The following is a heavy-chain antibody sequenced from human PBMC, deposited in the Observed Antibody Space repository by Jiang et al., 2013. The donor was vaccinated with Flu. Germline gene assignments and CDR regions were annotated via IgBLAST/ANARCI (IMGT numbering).Heavy chain of an antibody. Sequence: LLKPSETLSLTCAVYGGSFSGYYWSWIRQPPGKGLEWIGEINHSGSTNYNPSLKSRVTISVDTSKNQFSLKLSSVTAADTAVYYCARGGEQQLGFPLDYWGQGTLVTVSS. CDR2: INHSGST. D-gene: IGHD6-13*01. CDR3: ARGGEQQLGFPLDY. V-gene: IGHV4-34*01. J-gene: IGHJ4*02. CDR1: GGSFSGYY.